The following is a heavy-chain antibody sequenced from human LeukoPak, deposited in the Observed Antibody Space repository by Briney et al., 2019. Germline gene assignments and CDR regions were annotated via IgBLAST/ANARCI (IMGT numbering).Heavy chain of an antibody. CDR1: GFTFSSYW. CDR2: IKQDGSEK. Sequence: GGSLRLSCAASGFTFSSYWMSWVRQAPGKGLGWVANIKQDGSEKYYVDSVKGRFTISRDNAKNSLYLQMNSLRAEDTAVYYCARDLLPDYYGSGSYSYWGQGTLVTVSS. J-gene: IGHJ4*02. V-gene: IGHV3-7*01. CDR3: ARDLLPDYYGSGSYSY. D-gene: IGHD3-10*01.